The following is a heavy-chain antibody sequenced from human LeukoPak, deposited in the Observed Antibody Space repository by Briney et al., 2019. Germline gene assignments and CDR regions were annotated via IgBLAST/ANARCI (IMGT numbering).Heavy chain of an antibody. CDR1: GGSISSGDYY. Sequence: PSETLSLTCTVSGGSISSGDYYWGWIRQPPGKGLEWIGGIYYSGSTYYNPSLKSRVTISVDTSKNQFSLKLSSVTAADTAVYYCARGVPYGGDYWGQGTLVTVSS. V-gene: IGHV4-39*07. CDR3: ARGVPYGGDY. D-gene: IGHD4-17*01. CDR2: IYYSGST. J-gene: IGHJ4*02.